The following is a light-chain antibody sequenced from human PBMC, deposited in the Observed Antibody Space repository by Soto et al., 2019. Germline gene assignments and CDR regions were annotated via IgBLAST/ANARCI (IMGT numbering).Light chain of an antibody. Sequence: IVLTHSPATLSSFPFYRVTLSFMASQSVSSNLAWYQQKPGQAPRLLIYGASSRATGIPDRFSGSGSGTDFTLTISRLEPEDFAVYYCQQYGSSPITFGQGTRLEIK. CDR1: QSVSSN. CDR2: GAS. V-gene: IGKV3-20*01. J-gene: IGKJ5*01. CDR3: QQYGSSPIT.